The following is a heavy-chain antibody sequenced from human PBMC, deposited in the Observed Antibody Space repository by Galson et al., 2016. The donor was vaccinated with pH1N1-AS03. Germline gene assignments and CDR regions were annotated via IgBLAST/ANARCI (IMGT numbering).Heavy chain of an antibody. V-gene: IGHV1-69*06. J-gene: IGHJ3*02. CDR3: ARDANYDFWSGHDAFDI. CDR2: IIAMFGTA. CDR1: GGTFSSYA. D-gene: IGHD3-3*01. Sequence: SVKVSCKASGGTFSSYAISWVRQAPGQGLEWMGGIIAMFGTANYAQKVQGRVTITADKSTSTAYMELSSLRSEDTAVYYCARDANYDFWSGHDAFDIWGQRTMVTVSS.